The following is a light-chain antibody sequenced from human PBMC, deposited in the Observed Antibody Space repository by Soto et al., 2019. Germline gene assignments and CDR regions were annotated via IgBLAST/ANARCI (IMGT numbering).Light chain of an antibody. Sequence: FTPGPIVLTLSPGEIATLSCRTSQSVTSSFLAWYQLKPGQAPRLLIYGASSRATGIPDRFSGSGSGTEFTLTISRLDSEDFAVYFCQQYGRSPRTFGQGTKVDIK. CDR2: GAS. CDR1: QSVTSSF. J-gene: IGKJ1*01. V-gene: IGKV3-20*01. CDR3: QQYGRSPRT.